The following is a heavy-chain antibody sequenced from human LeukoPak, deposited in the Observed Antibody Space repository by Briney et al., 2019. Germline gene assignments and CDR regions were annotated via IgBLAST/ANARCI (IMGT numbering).Heavy chain of an antibody. CDR1: GGSFSGYY. D-gene: IGHD2-15*01. Sequence: PSETLSLTCAVYGGSFSGYYWSWIRQPPGKGLEWIGEINHSGSTNYNPSLKSRVTISVDTSKNQFSLKLSSVTAADTAVYYGARGGVVVAAIDYWGQGTLVTVSS. CDR3: ARGGVVVAAIDY. J-gene: IGHJ4*02. V-gene: IGHV4-34*01. CDR2: INHSGST.